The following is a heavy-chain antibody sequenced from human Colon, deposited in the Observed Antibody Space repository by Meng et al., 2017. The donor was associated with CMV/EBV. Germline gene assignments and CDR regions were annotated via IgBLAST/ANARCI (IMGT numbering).Heavy chain of an antibody. J-gene: IGHJ4*01. D-gene: IGHD3-22*01. CDR1: GGSVSSSTYY. CDR3: ARVPFDNNGYGFFDY. Sequence: SETLSLTCNVTGGSVSSSTYYWAWIRQPPGKGLEWVGSVYYTGRPFYSTSVKSRVTISLDLSKNTLYLQMNSLRAEDTAIYYCARVPFDNNGYGFFDYWGHGTLVTVSS. CDR2: VYYTGRP. V-gene: IGHV4-39*07.